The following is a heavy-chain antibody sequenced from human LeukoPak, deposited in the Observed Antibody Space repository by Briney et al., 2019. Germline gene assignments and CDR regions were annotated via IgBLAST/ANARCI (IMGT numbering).Heavy chain of an antibody. CDR3: ARGPYTSSNYFDY. J-gene: IGHJ4*02. V-gene: IGHV3-48*01. CDR1: GFTFSSYS. D-gene: IGHD6-6*01. CDR2: ISNTGSTI. Sequence: SGGSLRLSCAASGFTFSSYSMNWVRQAPGKGLEWVSYISNTGSTIYYAASVRGRFTISRDNAKNSLYLQMNSLRAEDTAVYYCARGPYTSSNYFDYWGQGTLVTVSS.